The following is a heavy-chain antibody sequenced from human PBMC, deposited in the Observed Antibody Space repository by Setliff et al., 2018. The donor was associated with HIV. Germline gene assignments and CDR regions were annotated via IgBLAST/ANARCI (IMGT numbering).Heavy chain of an antibody. D-gene: IGHD5-12*01. V-gene: IGHV4-4*07. CDR2: IFASGST. J-gene: IGHJ4*02. CDR1: GGSLSNYY. CDR3: VGGLRSRSQGHFDY. Sequence: SETLSLTCTVAGGSLSNYYLTWIRQPAGKGLEWIGRIFASGSTNYNPSLKSRVTMSVDTSKNQFSLRLSSVTAADTAVYYCVGGLRSRSQGHFDYWGQGTLVTVSS.